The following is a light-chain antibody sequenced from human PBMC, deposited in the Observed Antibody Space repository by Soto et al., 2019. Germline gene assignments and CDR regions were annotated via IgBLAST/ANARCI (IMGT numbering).Light chain of an antibody. Sequence: QSALTQPPSASGSPGQSVTISCTGTSSDVGAYKFVSWYQQHPGQAPKLILYEVSQRPSGVPDRFSGSKSDSTASLTVSGLQADDEPDYYCSSYAGNKKYVFGSGTKVTVL. J-gene: IGLJ1*01. CDR3: SSYAGNKKYV. V-gene: IGLV2-8*01. CDR2: EVS. CDR1: SSDVGAYKF.